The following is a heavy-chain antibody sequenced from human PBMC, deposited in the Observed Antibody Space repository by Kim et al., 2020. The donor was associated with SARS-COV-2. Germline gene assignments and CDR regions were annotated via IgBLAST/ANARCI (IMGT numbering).Heavy chain of an antibody. J-gene: IGHJ5*02. V-gene: IGHV3-11*06. D-gene: IGHD3-3*01. Sequence: GRFTISRDNAKNSLYLQMNSLRAEDTAVYYCARDRDVGYDFWRPTPNWFDPWGQGTLVTVSS. CDR3: ARDRDVGYDFWRPTPNWFDP.